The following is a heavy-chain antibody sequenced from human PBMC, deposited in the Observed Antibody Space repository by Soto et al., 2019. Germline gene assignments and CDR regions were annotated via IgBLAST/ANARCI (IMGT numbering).Heavy chain of an antibody. Sequence: ETLSLTCSVSGDSINSDNYYWGWIRQPPGKGLEWIGSIYYRGNTYYNPSPKTRVTISLDKSKSQFSLKLNSVTAADSAVYFCARLEGLATISYYFDYWGQGTLVTVSS. CDR1: GDSINSDNYY. D-gene: IGHD3-9*01. CDR3: ARLEGLATISYYFDY. J-gene: IGHJ4*02. CDR2: IYYRGNT. V-gene: IGHV4-39*01.